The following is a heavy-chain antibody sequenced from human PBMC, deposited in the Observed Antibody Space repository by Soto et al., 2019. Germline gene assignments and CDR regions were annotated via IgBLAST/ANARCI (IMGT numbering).Heavy chain of an antibody. V-gene: IGHV1-18*01. CDR3: ARDLNILTGYYRHWLDP. J-gene: IGHJ5*02. CDR1: GGTFSSYA. D-gene: IGHD3-9*01. Sequence: ASVKVSCKASGGTFSSYAISWVRQAPGQGLEWMGWISAYNGNTNYAQKLQGRVTMTTDTSTSTAYMELRSLRSDDTAVYYCARDLNILTGYYRHWLDPWGQGTLVTVSS. CDR2: ISAYNGNT.